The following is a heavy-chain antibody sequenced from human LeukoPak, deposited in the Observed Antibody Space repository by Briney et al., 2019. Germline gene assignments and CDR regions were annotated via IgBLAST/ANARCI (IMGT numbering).Heavy chain of an antibody. CDR2: INHSGST. J-gene: IGHJ4*02. CDR1: GGSISSSGYY. Sequence: SETLSLTCTVSGGSISSSGYYWSWIRQPPGKGLEWIGEINHSGSTNYNPSLKSRVTISVDTSKNQFSLKLSSVTAADTAVYYCARGAGWTGTGFDYWGQGTPVTVSS. V-gene: IGHV4-39*07. CDR3: ARGAGWTGTGFDY. D-gene: IGHD1-1*01.